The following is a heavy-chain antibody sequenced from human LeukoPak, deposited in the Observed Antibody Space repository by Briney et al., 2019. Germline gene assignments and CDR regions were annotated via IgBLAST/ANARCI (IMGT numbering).Heavy chain of an antibody. J-gene: IGHJ4*02. V-gene: IGHV1-69*13. CDR2: IIPIFGTA. CDR1: GGTLSSYS. CDR3: ARAYYYDSSGSPGN. D-gene: IGHD3-22*01. Sequence: ASGKVSCKASGGTLSSYSISWGRQAPGQGPEWVGGIIPIFGTANYAQKFQGRVTITADESTSTAYMELSSLRSEDTAVYYCARAYYYDSSGSPGNWGQGTLVTVSS.